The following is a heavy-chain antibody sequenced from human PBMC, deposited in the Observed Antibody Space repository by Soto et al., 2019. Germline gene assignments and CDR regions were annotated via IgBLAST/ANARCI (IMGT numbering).Heavy chain of an antibody. D-gene: IGHD3-16*01. V-gene: IGHV4-39*01. CDR1: GDSIGSGSYY. CDR2: IYYRGST. Sequence: QLQLQESGPGLVKPSETVSLTCVVSGDSIGSGSYYWGWIRQPPGKGLQWIASIYYRGSTYYTPSLEGRLTISLATSRNLFSLKLRSVPAADTAIYYCARHQADFGRLGAFEIWGQGTMVTVSS. J-gene: IGHJ3*02. CDR3: ARHQADFGRLGAFEI.